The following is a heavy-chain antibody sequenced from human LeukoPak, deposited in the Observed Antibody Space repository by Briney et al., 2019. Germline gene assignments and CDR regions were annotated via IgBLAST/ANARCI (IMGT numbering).Heavy chain of an antibody. CDR2: ITSSGDTI. Sequence: GGPLRLSCAASGFTFSDYYMSWIRQVPGKGLEWVSYITSSGDTIYYADSVKGRFTISRDIPENSVYLQMNSLRAEDTAVYYCAREGGNWGEGYFDYWGQGTLVTVSS. CDR3: AREGGNWGEGYFDY. J-gene: IGHJ4*02. D-gene: IGHD7-27*01. CDR1: GFTFSDYY. V-gene: IGHV3-11*01.